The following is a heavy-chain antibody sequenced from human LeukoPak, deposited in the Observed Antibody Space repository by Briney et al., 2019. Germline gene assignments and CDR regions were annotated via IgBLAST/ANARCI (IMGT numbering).Heavy chain of an antibody. V-gene: IGHV3-23*01. CDR2: ISGSGASK. CDR3: AKLCTPEYSGYDYDAFDI. Sequence: GRTLRLFHAVSLFTFSRYAMSWVPGPPGKAREWGTAISGSGASKYYTDYVKGRFTISRDNSKNTLYLQMNSLRAEDTAVYYCAKLCTPEYSGYDYDAFDIWGQGTMVTVSS. CDR1: LFTFSRYA. D-gene: IGHD5-12*01. J-gene: IGHJ3*02.